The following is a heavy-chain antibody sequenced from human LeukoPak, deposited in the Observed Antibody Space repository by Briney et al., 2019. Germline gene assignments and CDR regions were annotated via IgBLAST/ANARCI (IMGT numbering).Heavy chain of an antibody. D-gene: IGHD2-21*02. V-gene: IGHV1-18*01. CDR1: GYTFISYG. CDR2: ISGYNGNT. Sequence: ASVKVSCKASGYTFISYGISWVRQAPGQGLEWMGWISGYNGNTDYAQNLQGRVTMTTDTSTSTAYMELRSLRSDDTAVYYCARGLGVVTAQSEQPKPRYFDLWGRGTQVTVSS. CDR3: ARGLGVVTAQSEQPKPRYFDL. J-gene: IGHJ2*01.